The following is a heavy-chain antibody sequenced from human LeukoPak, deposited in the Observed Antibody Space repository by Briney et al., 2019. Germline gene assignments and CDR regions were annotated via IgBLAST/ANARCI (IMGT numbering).Heavy chain of an antibody. V-gene: IGHV3-30*18. Sequence: PGGSLRLSCAASGFTFSSYGMHWVRQAPGKGLEWVAVISYDGSNKYYADSVKGRFTISRDNSKNTLYLQMYSLRAEDTAVYYCAKVSLVGATTGPFDYWGQGTLVTVSS. CDR1: GFTFSSYG. CDR3: AKVSLVGATTGPFDY. D-gene: IGHD1-26*01. CDR2: ISYDGSNK. J-gene: IGHJ4*02.